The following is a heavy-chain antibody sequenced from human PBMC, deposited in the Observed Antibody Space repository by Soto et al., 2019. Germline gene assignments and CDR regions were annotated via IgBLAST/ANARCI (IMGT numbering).Heavy chain of an antibody. Sequence: GGSLRLSCAASGFIFIYYEINWVRQAPGKGLEWVSYISGSGLTIYYADSVKGRFIISRDNARNSLSLQMNGLRVEDTAIYYWPREPYSNRYNGFDGWGQGTPVTVSS. CDR2: ISGSGLTI. V-gene: IGHV3-48*03. D-gene: IGHD5-12*01. CDR1: GFIFIYYE. J-gene: IGHJ5*02. CDR3: PREPYSNRYNGFDG.